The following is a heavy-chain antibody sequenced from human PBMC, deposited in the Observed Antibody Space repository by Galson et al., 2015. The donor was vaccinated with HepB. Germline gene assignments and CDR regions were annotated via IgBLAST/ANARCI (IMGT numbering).Heavy chain of an antibody. Sequence: SETLSLTCTVSGGSISSYYWSWIRQPPGKGLEWIGYIYYSGSTNYNPSLKSRVTISVDTSKNQFSLKLSSVTAADTAVYYCARDRRLYDSSGYYYNAWILDYWGQGTLVTVSS. D-gene: IGHD3-22*01. V-gene: IGHV4-59*01. J-gene: IGHJ4*02. CDR2: IYYSGST. CDR1: GGSISSYY. CDR3: ARDRRLYDSSGYYYNAWILDY.